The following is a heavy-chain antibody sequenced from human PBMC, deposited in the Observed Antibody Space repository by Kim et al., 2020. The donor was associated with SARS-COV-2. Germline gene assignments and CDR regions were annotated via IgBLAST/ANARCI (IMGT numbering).Heavy chain of an antibody. CDR3: ARGSGASDYLDYYFDY. D-gene: IGHD4-17*01. V-gene: IGHV1-69*13. CDR2: IIPIFGTA. J-gene: IGHJ4*02. Sequence: SVKVSCKASGGTFSSYAISWVRQAPGQGLEWMGGIIPIFGTANYAQKFQGRVTITADESTSTAYMELSSLRSEDTAVYYCARGSGASDYLDYYFDYWGQGTLVTVSS. CDR1: GGTFSSYA.